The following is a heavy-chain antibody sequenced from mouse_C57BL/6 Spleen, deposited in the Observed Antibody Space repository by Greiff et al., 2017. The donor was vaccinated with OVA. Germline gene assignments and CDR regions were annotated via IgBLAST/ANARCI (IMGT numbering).Heavy chain of an antibody. V-gene: IGHV5-9-1*02. CDR1: GFTFSSYA. Sequence: EVKLVESGEGLVKPGGSLKLSCAASGFTFSSYAMSWVRQTPEKRLEWVAYISSGGDYIYYADTVKGRFTISRDNARNTLYLQMSSLKSEDTAMYYCTREGYSNSFAYWGQGTLVTVSA. J-gene: IGHJ3*01. CDR2: ISSGGDYI. D-gene: IGHD2-5*01. CDR3: TREGYSNSFAY.